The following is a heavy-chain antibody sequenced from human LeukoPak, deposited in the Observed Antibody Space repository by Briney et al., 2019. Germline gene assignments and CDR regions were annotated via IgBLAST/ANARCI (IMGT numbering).Heavy chain of an antibody. CDR3: ARDRNGDYVYFDY. D-gene: IGHD4-17*01. J-gene: IGHJ4*02. CDR2: IYYSGST. CDR1: GGSISSGGYY. V-gene: IGHV4-31*03. Sequence: PSETLSLTCTVSGGSISSGGYYWSWIRQHPGKGLEWIGYIYYSGSTYYNPSLKSRVTISVDTSKNQFSLKLSSVTAADTAVYYCARDRNGDYVYFDYWGQGTLVTVSS.